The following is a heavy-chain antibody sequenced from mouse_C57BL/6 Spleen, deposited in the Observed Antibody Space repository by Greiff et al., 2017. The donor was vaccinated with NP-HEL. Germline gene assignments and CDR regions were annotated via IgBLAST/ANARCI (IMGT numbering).Heavy chain of an antibody. V-gene: IGHV1-64*01. CDR1: GYTFTSYW. J-gene: IGHJ2*01. CDR3: ARSGSTMNFDY. CDR2: IHPNSGST. Sequence: QVQLQQPGAELVKPGASVKLSCKASGYTFTSYWMHWVKQRPGQGLEWIGMIHPNSGSTNYNEKFKSKATLTVDKSSSTAYMQLSSLTSEDSAVYYCARSGSTMNFDYGGQGTTLTVSS. D-gene: IGHD2-4*01.